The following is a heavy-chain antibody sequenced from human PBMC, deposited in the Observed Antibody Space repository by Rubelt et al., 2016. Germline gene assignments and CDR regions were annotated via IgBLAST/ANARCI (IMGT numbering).Heavy chain of an antibody. CDR3: ASVDTAMGTSDY. J-gene: IGHJ4*02. V-gene: IGHV4-34*01. Sequence: QVQLQQWGAGLLKPSETLSLTCAVYGGSFSGYYWSWIRQPPGKGLEWIGEINHSGSTNYNPSLRSRVTMSVGTSKNQFSLKLSSVTAADTAVYYCASVDTAMGTSDYWGQGTLVTVSS. CDR1: GGSFSGYY. CDR2: INHSGST. D-gene: IGHD5-18*01.